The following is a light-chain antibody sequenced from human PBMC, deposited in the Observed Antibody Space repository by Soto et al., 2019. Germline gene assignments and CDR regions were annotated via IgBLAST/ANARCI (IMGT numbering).Light chain of an antibody. V-gene: IGKV3-15*01. J-gene: IGKJ1*01. CDR2: GAS. CDR1: QSVNSN. CDR3: QHYNNWPPWT. Sequence: EIVMTQSPATLSVSPGERATLSCRASQSVNSNLAWYQQKPGQAPRLLIYGASTRATGVPTRFSGSGSGTEFTLTISSLQSEDFAVYSCQHYNNWPPWTFGQGTKWKSN.